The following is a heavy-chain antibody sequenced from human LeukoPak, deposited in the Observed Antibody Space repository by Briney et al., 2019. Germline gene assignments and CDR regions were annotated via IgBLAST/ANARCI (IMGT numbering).Heavy chain of an antibody. CDR3: ARQGYSSGWFYFDF. D-gene: IGHD6-19*01. V-gene: IGHV4-39*01. CDR1: GGSISSSSNY. J-gene: IGHJ4*02. CDR2: IYYSGST. Sequence: SETLSLTCTVSGGSISSSSNYWGWIRQPPGRGLEWIGNIYYSGSTYHNPSLKSRVTISVDTSKSQFSLKLSSVTAADTAVYFCARQGYSSGWFYFDFWGQGTLVTVSS.